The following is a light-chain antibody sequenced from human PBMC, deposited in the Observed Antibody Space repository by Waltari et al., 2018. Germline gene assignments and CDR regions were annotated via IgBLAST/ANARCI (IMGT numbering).Light chain of an antibody. CDR1: QSLLLSNGYNY. V-gene: IGKV2-28*01. CDR3: MQALQTPLT. Sequence: DIVMTQSPLSLPVTPGEPASISCRSSQSLLLSNGYNYLDWYLQKPGQSPQLLIYLGSNRDSGVPDRFSGSGSGTDFTLKISRVEAEDVGVYYCMQALQTPLTFGPGTKVDIK. J-gene: IGKJ3*01. CDR2: LGS.